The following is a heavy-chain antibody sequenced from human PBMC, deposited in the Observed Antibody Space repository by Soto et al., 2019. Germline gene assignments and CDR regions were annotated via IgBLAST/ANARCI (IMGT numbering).Heavy chain of an antibody. D-gene: IGHD2-2*01. CDR1: GLSLNSRGAA. J-gene: IGHJ4*02. CDR2: IYWDGSQ. Sequence: QITLKESGPTLVKPTQPLTLTCTFSGLSLNSRGAAVAWIRQPPGKALEGLALIYWDGSQSYSPSLKTRLTITRDTSKNQVVLTMTTLAPVDTATYYCALSGGVLVPPMRVRTVPLDYWGQGTLVTVSS. CDR3: ALSGGVLVPPMRVRTVPLDY. V-gene: IGHV2-5*02.